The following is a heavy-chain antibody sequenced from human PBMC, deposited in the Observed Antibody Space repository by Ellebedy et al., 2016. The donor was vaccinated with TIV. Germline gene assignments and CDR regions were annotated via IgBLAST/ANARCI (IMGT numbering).Heavy chain of an antibody. D-gene: IGHD3-10*01. CDR1: GFRISDYS. Sequence: GGSLRLXXAAYGFRISDYSMNWVRQAPGKGPEWIAHINPEGPIAYADSVRGRFTISGDNGRNLVFLQMNGLRHEDTAIYYCARDIWSGNLRYWFDPWGQGTLVSVSS. J-gene: IGHJ5*02. CDR2: INPEGPI. V-gene: IGHV3-69-1*01. CDR3: ARDIWSGNLRYWFDP.